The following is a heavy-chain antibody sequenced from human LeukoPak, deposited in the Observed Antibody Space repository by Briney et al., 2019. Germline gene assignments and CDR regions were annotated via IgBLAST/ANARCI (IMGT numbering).Heavy chain of an antibody. Sequence: SETLSLTCTVSGGSISNYYWNWIRQPPGKGLEGMGYIYYSGSTNYNPSLKSRVTISVDTSKNQFSLKLTSVTAADTAVYYCARETSQKGAHYMDVWGKGTTVTISS. V-gene: IGHV4-59*01. CDR1: GGSISNYY. CDR2: IYYSGST. CDR3: ARETSQKGAHYMDV. D-gene: IGHD3-16*01. J-gene: IGHJ6*03.